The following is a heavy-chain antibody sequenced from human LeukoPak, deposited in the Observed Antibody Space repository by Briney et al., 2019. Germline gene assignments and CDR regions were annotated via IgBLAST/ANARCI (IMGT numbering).Heavy chain of an antibody. V-gene: IGHV3-7*03. CDR1: GFTFSRYW. J-gene: IGHJ4*02. CDR2: IKQDGDLK. D-gene: IGHD6-19*01. Sequence: GGSLRLSCAASGFTFSRYWMSWVRQAPGEGLEWVANIKQDGDLKHYVDSVRGRFTVSRDNAKNSLYLQMNSLRAEDTAVYYCASAPYSSGWYGNDYWGQGTLVTVSS. CDR3: ASAPYSSGWYGNDY.